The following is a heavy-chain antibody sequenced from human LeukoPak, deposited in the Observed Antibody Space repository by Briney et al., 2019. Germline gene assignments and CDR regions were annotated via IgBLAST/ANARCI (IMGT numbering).Heavy chain of an antibody. D-gene: IGHD3-9*01. J-gene: IGHJ6*03. Sequence: PSETLSLTCTVSGGSISSYYWSWIRQPPGKGLEWIGYIYYSGSTNYNPSLKSRVTISVDTSKNQFSLKLSSVTAADTAVYYCARAGDYDILTGYYYYMDVWGKGTTVTVSS. V-gene: IGHV4-59*01. CDR1: GGSISSYY. CDR3: ARAGDYDILTGYYYYMDV. CDR2: IYYSGST.